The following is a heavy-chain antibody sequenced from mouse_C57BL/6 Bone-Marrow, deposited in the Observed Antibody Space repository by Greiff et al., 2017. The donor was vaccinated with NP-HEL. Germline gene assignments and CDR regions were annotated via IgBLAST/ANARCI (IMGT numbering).Heavy chain of an antibody. D-gene: IGHD1-1*01. J-gene: IGHJ1*03. V-gene: IGHV1-54*01. CDR1: GYAFTNYL. CDR2: INPGSGGT. CDR3: AVYYYGRGDV. Sequence: VQLQQSGAELVRPGTSVKVSCKASGYAFTNYLIEWVKQRPGQGLAWIGVINPGSGGTNYNEKFKGKATLTADKSSSTAYMQLSSLTSEDSAVYFCAVYYYGRGDVWGTGTTVTVSS.